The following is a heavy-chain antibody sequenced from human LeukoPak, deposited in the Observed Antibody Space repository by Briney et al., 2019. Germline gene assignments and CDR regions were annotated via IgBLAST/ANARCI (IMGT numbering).Heavy chain of an antibody. CDR2: IIPIFGTA. V-gene: IGHV1-69*05. CDR3: ARDCTNGVCYTGDGFY. CDR1: GGTFSSYA. D-gene: IGHD2-8*01. Sequence: SVKVSCKASGGTFSSYAISWVRQAPGQGLEWMGGIIPIFGTANYAQKFQGRVTITTDESTSTAYMELSSLRSEDTAVYCCARDCTNGVCYTGDGFYWGQGTLVTVSS. J-gene: IGHJ4*02.